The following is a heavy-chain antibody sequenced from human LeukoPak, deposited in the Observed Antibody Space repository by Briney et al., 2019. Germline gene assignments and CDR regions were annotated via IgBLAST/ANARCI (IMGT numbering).Heavy chain of an antibody. J-gene: IGHJ4*02. Sequence: GGSLRLSCAASGFTFSSYAMHWVRQAPGKGLEGVAVISYDGSNKYYADSVKCRFTISRDNSKHTLYLQMNRLRHEDTAVYYCARARGTSNFDYWGQGNLVTVSS. CDR3: ARARGTSNFDY. V-gene: IGHV3-30*04. D-gene: IGHD2-15*01. CDR1: GFTFSSYA. CDR2: ISYDGSNK.